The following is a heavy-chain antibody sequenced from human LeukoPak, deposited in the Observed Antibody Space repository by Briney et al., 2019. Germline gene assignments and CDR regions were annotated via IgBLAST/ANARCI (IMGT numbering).Heavy chain of an antibody. CDR1: GFTFSVYS. V-gene: IGHV3-48*02. J-gene: IGHJ4*02. CDR3: ARVRRNSYCDY. D-gene: IGHD2/OR15-2a*01. Sequence: GGSLRLSCTASGFTFSVYSMIWVRQAPGTGLEWLSYIKNSSSVISYADSVRGRFTTSRDNAKNSLYLQMNSLRDEDTGVYYCARVRRNSYCDYWGQGTLVTVSS. CDR2: IKNSSSVI.